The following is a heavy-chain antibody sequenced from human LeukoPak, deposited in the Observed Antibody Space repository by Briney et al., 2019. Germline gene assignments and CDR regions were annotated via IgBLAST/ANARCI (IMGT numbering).Heavy chain of an antibody. D-gene: IGHD3-10*01. CDR2: IKQDGSEI. CDR1: GFNFSSYW. V-gene: IGHV3-7*04. Sequence: GGSLRLSCAASGFNFSSYWMSWVRQAPGKGLECVANIKQDGSEIYFVDSVKGRFTISRDNAKSSLYLQMNSLRGEDTAVYYCARARYGSGGYFFDFWGQGTLVTVSS. CDR3: ARARYGSGGYFFDF. J-gene: IGHJ4*02.